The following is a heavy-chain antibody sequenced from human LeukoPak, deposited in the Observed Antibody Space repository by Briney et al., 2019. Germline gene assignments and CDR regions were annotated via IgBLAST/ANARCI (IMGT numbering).Heavy chain of an antibody. J-gene: IGHJ6*03. Sequence: NPSETLSLTCTVSGGSISSGSYYWTWIRQPAGKGLEWIGSIYYSGSTYYNPSLKSRVTISVDTSKNQFSLKLSSVTAADTAVYYCARDRAYYDFWSGYYVDYYYYMDVWGKGTTVTVSS. V-gene: IGHV4-39*07. D-gene: IGHD3-3*01. CDR1: GGSISSGSYY. CDR2: IYYSGST. CDR3: ARDRAYYDFWSGYYVDYYYYMDV.